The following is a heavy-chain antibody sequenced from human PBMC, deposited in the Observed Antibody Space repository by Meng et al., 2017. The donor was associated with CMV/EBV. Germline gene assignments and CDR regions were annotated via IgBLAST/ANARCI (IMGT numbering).Heavy chain of an antibody. CDR2: ISSSGSTI. D-gene: IGHD1-7*01. Sequence: GESLKISCAASGFTFSIYEMNWVRQAPGKGLEWVSYISSSGSTIYYADSVKGRFTISRDNAKNSLYLQMNSLRAEDTAVYYCARSRELQGVYYYYGMDVWGQGTTVTVSS. CDR1: GFTFSIYE. J-gene: IGHJ6*02. V-gene: IGHV3-48*03. CDR3: ARSRELQGVYYYYGMDV.